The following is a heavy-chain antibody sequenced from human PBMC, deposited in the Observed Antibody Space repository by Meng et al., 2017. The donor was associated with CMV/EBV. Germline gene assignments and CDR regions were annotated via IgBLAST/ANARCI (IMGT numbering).Heavy chain of an antibody. J-gene: IGHJ5*02. D-gene: IGHD2-2*01. V-gene: IGHV4-59*01. CDR2: IYYSGST. CDR3: AREGDIVVARGWFDP. Sequence: GSLRLSCTVSGGSISSYYWSWIRQPPGKGLEWIGYIYYSGSTNYNPPLKSRVTISVDTSKNQFSLKLSSVTAADTAVYYCAREGDIVVARGWFDPWGQGTLVTVSS. CDR1: GGSISSYY.